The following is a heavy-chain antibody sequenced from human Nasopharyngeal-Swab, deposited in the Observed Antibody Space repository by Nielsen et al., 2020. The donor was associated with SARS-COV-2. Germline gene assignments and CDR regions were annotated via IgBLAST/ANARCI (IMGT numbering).Heavy chain of an antibody. D-gene: IGHD3-3*01. J-gene: IGHJ4*02. V-gene: IGHV4-30-4*01. CDR3: AREYRRITIFGVVINGFDY. CDR2: IYNSGST. Sequence: RQCQGQGLEWIGYIYNSGSTYYNPSLKSRVTISVDTSKNQFSLKLSSVTAADTAVYSCAREYRRITIFGVVINGFDYWGQGTLVTVSS.